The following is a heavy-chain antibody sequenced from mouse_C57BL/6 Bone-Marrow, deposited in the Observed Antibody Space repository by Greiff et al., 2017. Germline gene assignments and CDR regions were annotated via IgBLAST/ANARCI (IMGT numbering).Heavy chain of an antibody. CDR1: GYTFTDYE. D-gene: IGHD4-1*01. CDR3: TRSNWDVGAY. J-gene: IGHJ3*01. V-gene: IGHV1-15*01. Sequence: QVQLQQSGAELVRPGASVTLSCKASGYTFTDYEMHWVKQTPVHGLEWIGAIDPETGGTAYNQKFKGKAILTADKSSSTAYMELRSLTSGDSAVYYCTRSNWDVGAYWGQGTLVTVSA. CDR2: IDPETGGT.